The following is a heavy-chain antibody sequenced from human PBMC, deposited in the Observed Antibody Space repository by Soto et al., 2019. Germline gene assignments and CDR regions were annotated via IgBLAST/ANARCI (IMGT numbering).Heavy chain of an antibody. CDR2: IKSKIDGGTT. CDR3: AKDRSYCSSTSCYISYYDFWSGYYEVPYYFDY. V-gene: IGHV3-15*07. D-gene: IGHD3-3*01. J-gene: IGHJ4*02. Sequence: GGSLRLSCAASGFTFTNAWVNWVRQAPGKGLEWVGRIKSKIDGGTTDFAAPVKGRFAISRDDSKNMLYLQMNSLRAEDTAVYYCAKDRSYCSSTSCYISYYDFWSGYYEVPYYFDYWGQGTLVTVSS. CDR1: GFTFTNAW.